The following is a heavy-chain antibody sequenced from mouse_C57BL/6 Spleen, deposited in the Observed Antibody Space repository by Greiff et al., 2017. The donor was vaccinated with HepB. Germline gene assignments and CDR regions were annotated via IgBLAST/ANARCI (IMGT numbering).Heavy chain of an antibody. J-gene: IGHJ4*01. CDR2: IRNKANGYTT. V-gene: IGHV7-3*01. CDR3: ARSYSNYLVYAMDY. CDR1: GFTFTDYY. Sequence: EVHLVESGGGLVQPGGSLSLSCAASGFTFTDYYMSWVRQPPGKALEWLGFIRNKANGYTTEYSASVKGRFTISRDNSQSILYLQMNALRAEDSATYYCARSYSNYLVYAMDYWGQGTSVTVSS. D-gene: IGHD2-5*01.